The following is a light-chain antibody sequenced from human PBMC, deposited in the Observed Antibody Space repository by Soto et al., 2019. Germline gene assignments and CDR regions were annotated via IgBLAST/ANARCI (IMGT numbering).Light chain of an antibody. CDR2: LNSDGSH. Sequence: QLVLTQSPSASASLGASVKLTCTLSSGHSSYAIAWHQQQPEKGPRYLMKLNSDGSHSQGDGIPDRFSGSSSGAERYLTISSLQSEDEADYYFQTWGTGAHVVFGGGTKLTVL. J-gene: IGLJ2*01. V-gene: IGLV4-69*01. CDR1: SGHSSYA. CDR3: QTWGTGAHVV.